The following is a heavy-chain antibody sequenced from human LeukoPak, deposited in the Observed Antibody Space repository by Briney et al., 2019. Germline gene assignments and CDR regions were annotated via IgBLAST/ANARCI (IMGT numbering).Heavy chain of an antibody. CDR1: GFTFSTYS. D-gene: IGHD3-10*01. J-gene: IGHJ5*02. Sequence: PGGSLRLSCAASGFTFSTYSMNWVRQAPGKGLEWVSSISSSSSYIYYADSVKGRFTISRDNAKNSLYLQMNSLRAEDTALYYCAKAPYYYGSGSYSFDPWGQGTLVTVSS. V-gene: IGHV3-21*04. CDR2: ISSSSSYI. CDR3: AKAPYYYGSGSYSFDP.